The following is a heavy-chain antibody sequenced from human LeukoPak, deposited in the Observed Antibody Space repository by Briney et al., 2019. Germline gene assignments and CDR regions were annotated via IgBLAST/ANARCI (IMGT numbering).Heavy chain of an antibody. D-gene: IGHD1-26*01. CDR3: ARVFLPYSGSYFDY. Sequence: GGSLRLSCAASAFTVSSNYMSWVRQAPGKGLEWVSVIYSGGSTYYADSVKGRFTISRDNSKNTLYLQMNSLRAEDTAVYYCARVFLPYSGSYFDYWGQGTLVTVSS. CDR2: IYSGGST. CDR1: AFTVSSNY. V-gene: IGHV3-53*01. J-gene: IGHJ4*02.